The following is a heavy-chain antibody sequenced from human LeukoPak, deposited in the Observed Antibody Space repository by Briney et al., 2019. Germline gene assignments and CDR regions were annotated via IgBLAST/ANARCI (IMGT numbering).Heavy chain of an antibody. D-gene: IGHD3-10*01. V-gene: IGHV1-46*01. CDR2: INPSGGST. Sequence: GASVKVSCKASGYTFTSYYIHWVRQAPGQGLEWMGIINPSGGSTSYAQKFQGRVTMTRDMSTSTVYMELSSLRSEDTAVYYCARGGYYYGSGSYYYMDVWGKGTTVTVSS. CDR3: ARGGYYYGSGSYYYMDV. CDR1: GYTFTSYY. J-gene: IGHJ6*03.